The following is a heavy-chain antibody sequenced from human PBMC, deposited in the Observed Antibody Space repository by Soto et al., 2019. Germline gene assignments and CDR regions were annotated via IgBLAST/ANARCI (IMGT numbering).Heavy chain of an antibody. CDR3: ARSVYGDPFDY. CDR2: INAGNGNT. J-gene: IGHJ4*02. V-gene: IGHV1-3*01. CDR1: GYTFTSYA. D-gene: IGHD4-17*01. Sequence: ASVKVSCKASGYTFTSYAMHWVRQAPGQRLEWMGWINAGNGNTKYSQKFQGRVSITGDTSASTAYMELDSLRSEDTAVYYCARSVYGDPFDYWGLGTLVTVSS.